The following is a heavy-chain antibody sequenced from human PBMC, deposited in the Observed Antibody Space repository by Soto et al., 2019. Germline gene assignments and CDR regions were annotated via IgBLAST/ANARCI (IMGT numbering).Heavy chain of an antibody. J-gene: IGHJ4*02. CDR3: VRSGDNYNLLDY. CDR2: SSNSGSFT. Sequence: VGSLRLSCAASGFTFSDHYMSWIRQAPGKGLEWIGYSSNSGSFTRYADSVKGRFSISRDNAKNSLYLQINSLRGDDTAIYYCVRSGDNYNLLDYWGQGTPVTVSS. V-gene: IGHV3-11*06. CDR1: GFTFSDHY. D-gene: IGHD1-1*01.